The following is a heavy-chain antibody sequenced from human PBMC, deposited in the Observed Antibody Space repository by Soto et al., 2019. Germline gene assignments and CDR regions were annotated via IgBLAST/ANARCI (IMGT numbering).Heavy chain of an antibody. D-gene: IGHD1-26*01. CDR1: AFSLSTSGVG. V-gene: IGHV2-5*02. Sequence: QITLKESGPTLVKPTPTLTLTCTFSAFSLSTSGVGVGWIRQPPGKGLEWLALIYWDDDKRYSPSLKSRLTITKDTSKDQVVLTMTNIDPVDTATYYCAHALKQWDGPLGNFDYWGQGTLVTVSS. CDR3: AHALKQWDGPLGNFDY. J-gene: IGHJ4*02. CDR2: IYWDDDK.